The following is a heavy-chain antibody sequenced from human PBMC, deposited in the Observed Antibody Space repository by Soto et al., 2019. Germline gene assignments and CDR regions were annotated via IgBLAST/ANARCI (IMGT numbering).Heavy chain of an antibody. D-gene: IGHD3-10*01. CDR2: ISSDESKK. CDR3: AKTSSSVYYYYYGMDV. V-gene: IGHV3-30*18. J-gene: IGHJ6*02. CDR1: GFNFRAYG. Sequence: GGSLRLSCAASGFNFRAYGMHWVRQAPGGGLEWVAVISSDESKKYYVDSLKGRFTISRDNSKSTLYLQMNSLRPDDTAVYYCAKTSSSVYYYYYGMDVWGQGTTVTVSS.